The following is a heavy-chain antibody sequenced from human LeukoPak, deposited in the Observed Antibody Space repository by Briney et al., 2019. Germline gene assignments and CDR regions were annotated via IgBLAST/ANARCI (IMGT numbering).Heavy chain of an antibody. V-gene: IGHV3-21*01. CDR1: GFTFSSYS. J-gene: IGHJ5*02. D-gene: IGHD2-15*01. CDR2: ISSSSSYI. Sequence: GGSLRLSCAASGFTFSSYSTNWVRQAPGKGLEWVSSISSSSSYIYYADSVKGQFTISRDNAKNSLYLQMNSLRAEDTAVYYCARDRTSYCSGGSCYSGWFDPWGQGTLVTVSS. CDR3: ARDRTSYCSGGSCYSGWFDP.